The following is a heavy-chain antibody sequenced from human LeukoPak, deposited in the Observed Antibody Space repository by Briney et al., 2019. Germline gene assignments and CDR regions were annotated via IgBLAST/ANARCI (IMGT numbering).Heavy chain of an antibody. J-gene: IGHJ4*02. CDR1: GGSISSGGYY. CDR2: IYYSGST. Sequence: SQTLSLTCTVSGGSISSGGYYWSWIRQHPRKGLEWIGYIYYSGSTYYNPSLKSRVTISVDTSKNQFSLKLSSVTAADTAVYYCASLHTTVIPYWGQGTLVTVSS. CDR3: ASLHTTVIPY. V-gene: IGHV4-31*03. D-gene: IGHD4-11*01.